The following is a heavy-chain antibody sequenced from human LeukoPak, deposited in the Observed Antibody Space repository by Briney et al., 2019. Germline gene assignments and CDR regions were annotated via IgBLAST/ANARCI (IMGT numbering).Heavy chain of an antibody. V-gene: IGHV1-18*01. J-gene: IGHJ4*02. CDR1: GYTLTSYG. Sequence: ASVTVSCTGSGYTLTSYGIRWVRQAPGQGLEWMGCICAYNSNTNYAQNLQGRAIMTTVTTTSTAYMKLRSLRSDNTAVYYCARDYYDSSGYYLFGCWGQGTLVTVSS. D-gene: IGHD3-22*01. CDR3: ARDYYDSSGYYLFGC. CDR2: ICAYNSNT.